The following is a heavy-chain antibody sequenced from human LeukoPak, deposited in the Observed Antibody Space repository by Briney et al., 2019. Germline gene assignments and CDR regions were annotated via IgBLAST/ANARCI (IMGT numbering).Heavy chain of an antibody. J-gene: IGHJ6*03. Sequence: GGSRRLSFAASEFTFTNYARTWARKAPRKGLDGFSAISGSGGMTYYADSVKGRFTISRDNSKNTVYLQMNRLRAEDTAEYYCAKETGFYLVGYMDVWGKGTTVTVSS. CDR2: ISGSGGMT. CDR3: AKETGFYLVGYMDV. D-gene: IGHD3-9*01. V-gene: IGHV3-23*01. CDR1: EFTFTNYA.